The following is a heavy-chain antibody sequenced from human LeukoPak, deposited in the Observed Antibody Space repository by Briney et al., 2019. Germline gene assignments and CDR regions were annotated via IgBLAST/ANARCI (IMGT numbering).Heavy chain of an antibody. V-gene: IGHV3-48*03. CDR3: ARDDRTRHRAFDS. Sequence: GGSLRLSCAASGFIFNNYELNWVRQAPGKGLEWISYINTIGTVITYADSVKGRFTISRDNARHSLYLQMNSLRVEDTAVYYCARDDRTRHRAFDSWGQGALVTVSS. J-gene: IGHJ4*02. CDR2: INTIGTVI. D-gene: IGHD2-2*01. CDR1: GFIFNNYE.